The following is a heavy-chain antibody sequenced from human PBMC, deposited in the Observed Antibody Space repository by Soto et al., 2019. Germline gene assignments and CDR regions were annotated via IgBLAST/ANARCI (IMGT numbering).Heavy chain of an antibody. D-gene: IGHD2-21*02. CDR2: IYVDGTT. CDR3: IKGKVGTDTNWLDP. Sequence: EVQLVESGGGLVQPGGSLRLSCAASGFSVGSSYLYWVRQAPGRGLQWVSSIYVDGTTYYTDSVKGRFSISRDSSKNTLYLQMNSLGAEDKALYYCIKGKVGTDTNWLDPWGQGSLVTVSS. CDR1: GFSVGSSY. V-gene: IGHV3-66*01. J-gene: IGHJ5*02.